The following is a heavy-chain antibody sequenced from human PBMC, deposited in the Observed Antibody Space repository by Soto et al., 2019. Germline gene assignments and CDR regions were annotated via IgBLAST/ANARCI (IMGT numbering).Heavy chain of an antibody. CDR3: ARDSSSSWGYYDYYGMDV. D-gene: IGHD6-13*01. Sequence: PGGSLRLSCAASGFTFSSYGMHWVRQAPGKGLEGVAVIWCDGSNKYYADSVKGRFPISRDNSKNTLYLQMNSPRAEDTAVCYGARDSSSSWGYYDYYGMDVWGQGTTVTVSS. J-gene: IGHJ6*02. V-gene: IGHV3-33*01. CDR2: IWCDGSNK. CDR1: GFTFSSYG.